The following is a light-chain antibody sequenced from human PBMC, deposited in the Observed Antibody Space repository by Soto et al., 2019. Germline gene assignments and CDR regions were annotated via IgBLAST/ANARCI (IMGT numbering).Light chain of an antibody. CDR2: GAS. Sequence: EIVMTQSPASLSVSPGETATLSCRASQSISNSLAWYQHKPGQAPSLLINGASTRATGIPARSSGSGSGTEFTLTISSLQSEDSALYYCQQYNNWPPRTFGQGTKLEIK. J-gene: IGKJ2*01. CDR3: QQYNNWPPRT. V-gene: IGKV3-15*01. CDR1: QSISNS.